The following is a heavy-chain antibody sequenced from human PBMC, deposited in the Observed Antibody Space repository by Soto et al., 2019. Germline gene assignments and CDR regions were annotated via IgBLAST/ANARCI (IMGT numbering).Heavy chain of an antibody. CDR2: LNDGNGNT. Sequence: QGQLLQSGAEVQKPGASLKVSSQASGYTFTSYAMPWVRQSPGQRLEWMGWLNDGNGNTKYSQKFQGRVTITRDTSASTAYMELSSLRSEDTAVYYCARDVGATGDWGQGSMVTVSS. CDR3: ARDVGATGD. D-gene: IGHD1-26*01. V-gene: IGHV1-3*01. J-gene: IGHJ4*02. CDR1: GYTFTSYA.